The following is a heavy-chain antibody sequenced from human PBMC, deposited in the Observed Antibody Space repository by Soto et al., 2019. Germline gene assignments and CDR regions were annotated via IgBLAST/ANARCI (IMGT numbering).Heavy chain of an antibody. CDR2: ISGSGGST. J-gene: IGHJ1*01. CDR1: GFTFSSYA. CDR3: AKDPYYYDSGAEYFQH. D-gene: IGHD3-22*01. V-gene: IGHV3-23*01. Sequence: PGGSLRLSCAASGFTFSSYAMSWVRQAPGKGLEWVSAISGSGGSTYYADSVKGRFTISRDNSKNTLYLQMNSLRAEDTAVYYCAKDPYYYDSGAEYFQHWGQGTLVTVSS.